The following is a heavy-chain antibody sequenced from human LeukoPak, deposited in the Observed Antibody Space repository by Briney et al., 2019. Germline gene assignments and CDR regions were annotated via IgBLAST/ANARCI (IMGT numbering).Heavy chain of an antibody. CDR1: GGSISSYY. V-gene: IGHV4-4*07. Sequence: SETLSLTCTVSGGSISSYYWSWIRQPAGKGLEWIGRIYTSGSTNYNPSLTSRVTMSVDTSKNQFSLKLSSVTAADTAVYYCAREGIAAAGTSYYYYMDVWGKGTTVTVSS. D-gene: IGHD6-13*01. CDR3: AREGIAAAGTSYYYYMDV. CDR2: IYTSGST. J-gene: IGHJ6*03.